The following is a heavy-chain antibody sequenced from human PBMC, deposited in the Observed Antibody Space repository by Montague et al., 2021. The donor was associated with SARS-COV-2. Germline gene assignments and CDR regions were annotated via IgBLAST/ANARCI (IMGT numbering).Heavy chain of an antibody. V-gene: IGHV4-38-2*02. Sequence: SETLSLTCSVSGYFIGTGNYWAWIRQSPGTGLEWIGSNYLPGNAYYNLSLNSRVTISVDTSNNQFSLRLTAVTTSDTAVYYCARGRGTRAGFDYWGQGMRVIVSS. J-gene: IGHJ4*02. CDR2: NYLPGNA. D-gene: IGHD1-26*01. CDR3: ARGRGTRAGFDY. CDR1: GYFIGTGNY.